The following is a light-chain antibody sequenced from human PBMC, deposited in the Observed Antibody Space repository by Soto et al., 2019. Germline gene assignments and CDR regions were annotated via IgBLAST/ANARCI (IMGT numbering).Light chain of an antibody. Sequence: DIQMTQSPSTLSASVGDRVTITCRASQSLSGWLAWYQQEPGKAPNLLIYMASTLASGVPSRFSGSGSGTDFTLTISSLQPEDFATYYCLQDHNYPLTFGGGTKVDIK. CDR2: MAS. V-gene: IGKV1-5*03. CDR1: QSLSGW. J-gene: IGKJ4*01. CDR3: LQDHNYPLT.